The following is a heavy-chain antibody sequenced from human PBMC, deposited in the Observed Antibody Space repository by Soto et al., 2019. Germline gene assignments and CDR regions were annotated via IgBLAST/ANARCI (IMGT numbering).Heavy chain of an antibody. CDR1: GFTFSSYN. V-gene: IGHV3-48*01. CDR2: ISSSSSTI. Sequence: GGSLRLSCAASGFTFSSYNMNWVRQAPGKGLEWVSYISSSSSTIYYADSVKGRFTISRDNAKNSLYLQMNSLIAEDTAVYYCGRKGRWGDIAFDYWGQGTLVTVSS. CDR3: GRKGRWGDIAFDY. J-gene: IGHJ4*02. D-gene: IGHD5-12*01.